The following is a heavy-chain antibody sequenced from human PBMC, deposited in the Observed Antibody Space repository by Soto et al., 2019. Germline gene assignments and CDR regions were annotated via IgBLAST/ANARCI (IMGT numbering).Heavy chain of an antibody. V-gene: IGHV3-23*01. CDR3: AKGAYITRIVGSLDN. CDR1: GFTFSSYF. Sequence: GGSLRLSCAASGFTFSSYFISWVRQAPGKGPEWVSTIRGTGGTTNYADSVKGRFTISRDNSKNTLYLQMNSLRAEDTDVYYCAKGAYITRIVGSLDNWGQGTPVTVSS. CDR2: IRGTGGTT. D-gene: IGHD3-22*01. J-gene: IGHJ4*02.